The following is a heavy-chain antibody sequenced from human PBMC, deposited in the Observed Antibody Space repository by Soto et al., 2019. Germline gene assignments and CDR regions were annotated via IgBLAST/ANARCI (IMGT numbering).Heavy chain of an antibody. Sequence: EVQLVESGGGLVKPGGSLRLSCAASGFTFSSYSMNWVRQAPGKGLEWVSSISSSSSYIYYADSVKGRFTISRDNAKNSLYLQMNRLRAEDTAVYYCARSYYYDSSGRGNWFDPWGQGTLVTVSS. CDR3: ARSYYYDSSGRGNWFDP. V-gene: IGHV3-21*06. CDR2: ISSSSSYI. D-gene: IGHD3-22*01. J-gene: IGHJ5*02. CDR1: GFTFSSYS.